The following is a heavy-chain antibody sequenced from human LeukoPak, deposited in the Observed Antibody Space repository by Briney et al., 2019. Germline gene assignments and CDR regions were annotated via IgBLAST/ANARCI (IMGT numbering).Heavy chain of an antibody. CDR3: AKGGIRSGAFDI. CDR1: GFTFSSYS. CDR2: ITSGSSYI. Sequence: GGSLRLSCAASGFTFSSYSMNWVRQAPGKGLEWVSSITSGSSYIFYADSVKGRFTISRDNAKNSLYLQMNSLRAEDTAVYYCAKGGIRSGAFDIWGQGTRVTVSS. V-gene: IGHV3-21*01. J-gene: IGHJ3*02. D-gene: IGHD6-13*01.